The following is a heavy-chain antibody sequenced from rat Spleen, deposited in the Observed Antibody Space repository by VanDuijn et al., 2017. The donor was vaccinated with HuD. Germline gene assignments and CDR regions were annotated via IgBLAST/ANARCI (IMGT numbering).Heavy chain of an antibody. CDR2: IWGNGSP. CDR3: ARDELGYFDY. J-gene: IGHJ2*01. D-gene: IGHD1-12*01. Sequence: QVQLKESGPGLVQPSQTLSLTCTVSGFSLSNYGVIWVRQPPGTGLEWMGVIWGNGSPNYNSALKSRLSISRDTSESQVYLKMNSLQSEDTATYYCARDELGYFDYWGQGVMVTVSS. CDR1: GFSLSNYG. V-gene: IGHV2-13*01.